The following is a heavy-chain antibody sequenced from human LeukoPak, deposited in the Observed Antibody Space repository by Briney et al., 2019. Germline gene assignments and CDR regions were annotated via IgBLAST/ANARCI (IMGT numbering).Heavy chain of an antibody. D-gene: IGHD5-12*01. J-gene: IGHJ1*01. V-gene: IGHV3-53*01. CDR2: IYSGDST. Sequence: GGSLRLSCEGSGFTVRNNNLNWVRKAPGKGLEWVSVIYSGDSTYYADSVKGRFTIYRDNSKNTLYLQMNSLRAEDTAVYYCAKGRGYSITWGQGTLVTVSS. CDR3: AKGRGYSIT. CDR1: GFTVRNNN.